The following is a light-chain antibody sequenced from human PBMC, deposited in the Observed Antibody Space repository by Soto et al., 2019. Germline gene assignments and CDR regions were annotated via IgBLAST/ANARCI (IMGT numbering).Light chain of an antibody. V-gene: IGKV3-11*01. CDR3: QQRSNWPVT. Sequence: IGLRQSPATLSLYPGERATLPCMASQSVSSYLAWYQQKPGQAPRLLIYDASNRATGIPARFSGSGSGTDFTLTISSLEPEDFAVYYCQQRSNWPVTFGPGTKVDIK. CDR2: DAS. J-gene: IGKJ3*01. CDR1: QSVSSY.